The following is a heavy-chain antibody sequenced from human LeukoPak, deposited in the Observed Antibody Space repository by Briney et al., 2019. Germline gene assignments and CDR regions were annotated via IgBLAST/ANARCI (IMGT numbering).Heavy chain of an antibody. CDR2: INPNSGGT. J-gene: IGHJ4*02. V-gene: IGHV1-2*02. D-gene: IGHD3-3*01. CDR3: AKDRAPPYYDFWSGHHFDY. CDR1: GYTFTGYY. Sequence: ASVKVSCKASGYTFTGYYMHWVRQAPGQGLEWMGWINPNSGGTNYAQKFQGRVTMTRDTSISTAYMELSRLRSDDTAVYYCAKDRAPPYYDFWSGHHFDYWGQGTLVTVSS.